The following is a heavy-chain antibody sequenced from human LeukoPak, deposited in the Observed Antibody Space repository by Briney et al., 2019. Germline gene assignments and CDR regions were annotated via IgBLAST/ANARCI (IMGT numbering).Heavy chain of an antibody. V-gene: IGHV3-33*06. CDR1: GFTFSSYG. D-gene: IGHD5-12*01. Sequence: GRSLRLSCAASGFTFSSYGMHWVRQAPGKGLEWVAVIWYDGSNKYYADSVKGRFTISRDNSKNTLYLQMNSLRAEDTAVYNCAKDKEEIVATIGVFDYWGQGTLVTVTS. J-gene: IGHJ4*02. CDR3: AKDKEEIVATIGVFDY. CDR2: IWYDGSNK.